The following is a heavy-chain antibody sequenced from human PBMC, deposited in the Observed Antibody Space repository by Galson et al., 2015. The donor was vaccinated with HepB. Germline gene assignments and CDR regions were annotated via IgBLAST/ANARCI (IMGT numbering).Heavy chain of an antibody. CDR2: ISYDGSNK. J-gene: IGHJ3*02. V-gene: IGHV3-30-3*01. Sequence: SLRLSCAASGFTFSSYTIHWVRQAPGKGLEWVAVISYDGSNKFYADSVKGRFTISRDNSKNTLYLQMNSLRAEDTAVYYCVRSMRLPHDAFDIWGQGTMVTVSS. CDR3: VRSMRLPHDAFDI. D-gene: IGHD4-11*01. CDR1: GFTFSSYT.